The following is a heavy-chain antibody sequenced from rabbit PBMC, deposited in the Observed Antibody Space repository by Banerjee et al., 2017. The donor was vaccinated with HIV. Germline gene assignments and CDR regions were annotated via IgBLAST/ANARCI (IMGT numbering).Heavy chain of an antibody. CDR2: IVAGSSGST. D-gene: IGHD8-1*01. CDR3: ARYAGSSYAYYVDL. CDR1: GFDLSSYYY. J-gene: IGHJ4*01. V-gene: IGHV1S40*01. Sequence: QSLEESGGDLVKPGASLTLTCTASGFDLSSYYYMCWVRQAPGKGLEWIGCIVAGSSGSTYYASWAKGRFTISKTSSTTVTLQMTSLTAADTATYFCARYAGSSYAYYVDLWGQGTLVTVS.